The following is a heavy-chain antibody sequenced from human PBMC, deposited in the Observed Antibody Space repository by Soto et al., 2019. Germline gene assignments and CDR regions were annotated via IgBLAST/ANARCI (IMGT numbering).Heavy chain of an antibody. CDR3: AKDKGGLKYSSSTAQNYYGSGSSFWGFDY. CDR2: ISWNSGSI. D-gene: IGHD3-10*01. CDR1: GFTFDDYA. V-gene: IGHV3-9*01. Sequence: GGSLRLSCAASGFTFDDYAMHWVRQAPGKGLEWVSGISWNSGSIGYADSVKGRFTISRDNAKNSLYLQMNSLRAEDTALYYCAKDKGGLKYSSSTAQNYYGSGSSFWGFDYWGQGTLVTVSS. J-gene: IGHJ4*02.